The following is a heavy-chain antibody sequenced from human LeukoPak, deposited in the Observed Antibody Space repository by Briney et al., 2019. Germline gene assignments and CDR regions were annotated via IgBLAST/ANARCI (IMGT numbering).Heavy chain of an antibody. CDR2: IYYSGNT. Sequence: SETLSLTCTVSGDSISTSNSYWGWIRQPPGKGLEWIGSIYYSGNTYYNASLKSRVTISVDTSKNQFSLKFTSVTAADTAVYYCARGGYYGSGNDFRFDPWGQGTLVTVSS. V-gene: IGHV4-39*07. D-gene: IGHD3-10*01. CDR1: GDSISTSNSY. CDR3: ARGGYYGSGNDFRFDP. J-gene: IGHJ5*02.